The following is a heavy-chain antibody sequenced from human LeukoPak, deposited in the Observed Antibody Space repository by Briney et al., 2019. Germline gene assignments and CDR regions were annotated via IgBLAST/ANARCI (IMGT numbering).Heavy chain of an antibody. CDR1: GFTFSAYA. Sequence: PGGSLRLSCGASGFTFSAYAFNWVRQAPGKGLEWVSSIGSSSSYIYHTDSVRGRFTISRDNAKNSLYLQMNSLRAEDTAVYYCSRNVPAAGTDWYFDLWGRGTLVTVSS. CDR3: SRNVPAAGTDWYFDL. CDR2: IGSSSSYI. V-gene: IGHV3-21*01. J-gene: IGHJ2*01. D-gene: IGHD6-13*01.